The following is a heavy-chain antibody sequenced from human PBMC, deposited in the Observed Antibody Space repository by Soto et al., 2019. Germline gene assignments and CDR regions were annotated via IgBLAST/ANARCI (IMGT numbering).Heavy chain of an antibody. V-gene: IGHV3-30*16. D-gene: IGHD3-3*01. J-gene: IGHJ5*02. CDR3: AKSYALWSPYLSFGDQRDP. CDR2: LSTDGSTP. Sequence: GGSLRLSCAASGFIFGSYAMNWVRQVPGKGPEWVAVLSTDGSTPYYADSVRGRFTISRDNSKSTLFLQMNSLRPEDTAIYFCAKSYALWSPYLSFGDQRDPWGQGTLVTVYS. CDR1: GFIFGSYA.